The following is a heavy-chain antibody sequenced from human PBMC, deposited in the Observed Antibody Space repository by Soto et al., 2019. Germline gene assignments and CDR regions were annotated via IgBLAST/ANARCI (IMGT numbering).Heavy chain of an antibody. CDR2: INPDGSAT. Sequence: LSLSFAASGFTFSSYWMHWVRQAPGKGLVWVSRINPDGSATNYADSVKGRFTISRDNAKNTLYLQMNSLRAEDTAVFYCGRGGSDSPMAPGYWGQGTLITVSS. D-gene: IGHD5-18*01. V-gene: IGHV3-74*01. J-gene: IGHJ4*02. CDR3: GRGGSDSPMAPGY. CDR1: GFTFSSYW.